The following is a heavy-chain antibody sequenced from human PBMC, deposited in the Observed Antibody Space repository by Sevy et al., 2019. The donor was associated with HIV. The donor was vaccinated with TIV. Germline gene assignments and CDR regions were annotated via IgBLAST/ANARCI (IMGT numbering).Heavy chain of an antibody. CDR1: GFTFSNYN. J-gene: IGHJ4*02. D-gene: IGHD3-22*01. CDR3: ARDRRTLNYYASSGYNYYFDY. CDR2: ITSSSDYI. Sequence: GGSLRLSCAASGFTFSNYNMNWVRQAPGKGLEWVSSITSSSDYIYDADSVKGRFTISRDNAKNSLYLQMNSLRAEDTAVYYCARDRRTLNYYASSGYNYYFDYGGQGTLVTVSS. V-gene: IGHV3-21*01.